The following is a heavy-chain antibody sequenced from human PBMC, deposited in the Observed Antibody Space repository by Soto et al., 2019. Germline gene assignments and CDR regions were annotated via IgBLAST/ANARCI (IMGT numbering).Heavy chain of an antibody. Sequence: PWGSLGFSCVASGFTFSIYEMSWVRQAPGKGLEWVSYVSTGGDTKYYADSVRGRFILTRDNAKSSLFLQMNSLRAEDTAFYYCVRDPLGYYDTSGHFDYWGQGAMVTVSS. V-gene: IGHV3-48*03. CDR1: GFTFSIYE. CDR3: VRDPLGYYDTSGHFDY. D-gene: IGHD3-22*01. J-gene: IGHJ4*02. CDR2: VSTGGDTK.